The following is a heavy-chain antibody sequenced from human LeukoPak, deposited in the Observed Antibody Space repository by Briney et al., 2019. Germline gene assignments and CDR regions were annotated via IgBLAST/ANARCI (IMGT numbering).Heavy chain of an antibody. D-gene: IGHD1-26*01. Sequence: SETLSLTCTVSGGSISSSSYYWGWIRQPPGKGLEWIGSIYYSGSTYYNPSLKSRVTISVDTSKNQFSLKLSSVTAADTAVYYCARHGPIVGATNDAFDIWGQGTMVTVSS. CDR3: ARHGPIVGATNDAFDI. CDR2: IYYSGST. CDR1: GGSISSSSYY. J-gene: IGHJ3*02. V-gene: IGHV4-39*01.